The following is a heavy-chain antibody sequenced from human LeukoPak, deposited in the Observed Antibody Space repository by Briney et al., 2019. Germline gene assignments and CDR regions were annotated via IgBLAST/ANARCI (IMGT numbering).Heavy chain of an antibody. D-gene: IGHD2-2*01. V-gene: IGHV3-30*18. Sequence: GGSLRLSCAASGFTFSSYGMHWVRQAPGKGLEWVAVISYDGSNKYYADSVKGRFTISRDNSKNTLYLQMNSLRAEDTAVYYCAKDMRPHNIVVVPAATDYWGQGPLVTVSS. CDR2: ISYDGSNK. J-gene: IGHJ4*02. CDR1: GFTFSSYG. CDR3: AKDMRPHNIVVVPAATDY.